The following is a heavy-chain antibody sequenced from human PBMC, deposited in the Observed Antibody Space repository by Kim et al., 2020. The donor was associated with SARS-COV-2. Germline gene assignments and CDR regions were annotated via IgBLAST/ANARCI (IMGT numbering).Heavy chain of an antibody. CDR1: GGSISSYY. V-gene: IGHV4-59*13. D-gene: IGHD3-16*01. CDR3: ARGEGDYYYYYGMDV. J-gene: IGHJ6*02. Sequence: SETLSLTCTVSGGSISSYYWSWIRQPPGKGLEWIGYIYYSGSTNYNPSLKSRVTISVDTSKNQFSLKLSSVTAADTAVYYCARGEGDYYYYYGMDVWGQGTTDTVSS. CDR2: IYYSGST.